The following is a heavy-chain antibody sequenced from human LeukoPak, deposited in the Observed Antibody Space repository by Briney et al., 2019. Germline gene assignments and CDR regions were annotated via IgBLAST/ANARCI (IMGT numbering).Heavy chain of an antibody. CDR2: IIPIFGTA. Sequence: ASVKVSCKASGGTFSSYAISWVRQAPGQGLEWMGGIIPIFGTANYAQKFQGRVTITTDESTSTAYMELSSLRSEDMAVYYCASAVPSSSSVYYYYYMDVWGKGTTVTVSS. D-gene: IGHD6-6*01. J-gene: IGHJ6*03. CDR3: ASAVPSSSSVYYYYYMDV. CDR1: GGTFSSYA. V-gene: IGHV1-69*05.